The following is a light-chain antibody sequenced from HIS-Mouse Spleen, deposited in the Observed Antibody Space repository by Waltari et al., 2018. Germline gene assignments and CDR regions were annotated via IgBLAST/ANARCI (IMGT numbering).Light chain of an antibody. J-gene: IGLJ1*01. CDR1: SSNIGSNY. CDR3: AAWDDSLSGYV. Sequence: QSVLTQPPSASGTPGQRVTISCSGSSSNIGSNYVYWYQQLPGTAPQLLIYRNNHRPSGVPDRFSGSKSGTSASLAISGLRSEDEADYYCAAWDDSLSGYVFGTGTKVTVL. CDR2: RNN. V-gene: IGLV1-47*01.